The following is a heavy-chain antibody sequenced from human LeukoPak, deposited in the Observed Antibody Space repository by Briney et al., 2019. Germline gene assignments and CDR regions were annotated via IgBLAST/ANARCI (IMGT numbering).Heavy chain of an antibody. CDR1: GFTFSDAY. V-gene: IGHV3-11*06. D-gene: IGHD3-22*01. CDR3: ARDFREYYYDSKGDY. J-gene: IGHJ4*02. Sequence: GGSLRLSCAASGFTFSDAYMSWIRQAPGKGLEWVSYISSSSSYIYYADSVKGRFTISRDNAKNSLYLQMNSLRAEDTAVYYCARDFREYYYDSKGDYWGQGTLVTVSS. CDR2: ISSSSSYI.